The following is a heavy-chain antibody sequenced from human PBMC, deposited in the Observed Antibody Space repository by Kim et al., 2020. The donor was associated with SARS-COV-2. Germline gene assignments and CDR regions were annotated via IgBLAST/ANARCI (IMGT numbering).Heavy chain of an antibody. CDR1: GGSISSYY. V-gene: IGHV4-4*07. CDR3: ARDKPAVGVPAAPPFDY. Sequence: SETLSLTCTVSGGSISSYYWSWIRQPAGKGLEWIGRINTSGSTNYNASLKSRVTVSVDTSKNQFSLKLSSVTAADTAVYYCARDKPAVGVPAAPPFDYWGQGILVTVSS. D-gene: IGHD2-2*01. CDR2: INTSGST. J-gene: IGHJ4*02.